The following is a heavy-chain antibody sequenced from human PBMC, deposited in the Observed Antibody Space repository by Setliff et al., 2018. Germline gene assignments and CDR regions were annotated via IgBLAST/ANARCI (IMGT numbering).Heavy chain of an antibody. CDR1: GLTLSRFW. V-gene: IGHV3-74*01. CDR2: LHPNGITT. J-gene: IGHJ6*03. CDR3: ARSPRPPTSLDYVDV. D-gene: IGHD2-2*01. Sequence: GGSLRLSCVTSGLTLSRFWMHWVRQVPGKGLVWVSRLHPNGITTRYADSVKGRFTIYRDMAENTLYLQMNSLRAEDTAVYYCARSPRPPTSLDYVDVWGDVTMVTVSS.